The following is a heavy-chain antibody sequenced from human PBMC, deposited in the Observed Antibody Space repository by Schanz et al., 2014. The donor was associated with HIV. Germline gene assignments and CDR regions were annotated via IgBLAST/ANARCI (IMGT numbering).Heavy chain of an antibody. CDR3: ARVWAXXGMDV. CDR2: ISGSGDIT. J-gene: IGHJ6*02. V-gene: IGHV3-23*04. D-gene: IGHD3-16*01. Sequence: VQLVESGGGLVQPGGSLRLSCAASGFIFSSYAMSWVRQAPGKGLEWVSAISGSGDITYYADSVKGRFTISRDNSKNTLYLQMNSLRAEDTALYYCARVWAXXGMDVRGQGTTVTVSS. CDR1: GFIFSSYA.